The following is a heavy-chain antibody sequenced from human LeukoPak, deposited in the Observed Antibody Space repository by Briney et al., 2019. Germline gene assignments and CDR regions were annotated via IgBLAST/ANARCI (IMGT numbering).Heavy chain of an antibody. J-gene: IGHJ2*01. CDR2: IYSGGST. Sequence: GRSLRLSCAASGFSVSSNYMSWVRQPPGNGLEWVSVIYSGGSTYYADSVKGRFTISRDSSKNTLYLQMNSLRAEDTAVYYCARDYDSSGYHYWYFDLWGRGTLVTVSS. CDR1: GFSVSSNY. D-gene: IGHD3-22*01. CDR3: ARDYDSSGYHYWYFDL. V-gene: IGHV3-53*01.